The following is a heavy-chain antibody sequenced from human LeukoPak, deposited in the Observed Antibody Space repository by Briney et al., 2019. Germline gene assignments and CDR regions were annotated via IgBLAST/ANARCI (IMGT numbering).Heavy chain of an antibody. V-gene: IGHV3-21*01. CDR1: GFTFNSYT. D-gene: IGHD3-22*01. CDR3: ARVDSSGLLDY. Sequence: GGSLRLSCAASGFTFNSYTMNWVRQAPGKGLEWVSSISSGGSYIYYADSVKGRFTISRDNSKNTLYLQMNSPRAEDTAVYYCARVDSSGLLDYWGQGTLVTVSS. J-gene: IGHJ4*02. CDR2: ISSGGSYI.